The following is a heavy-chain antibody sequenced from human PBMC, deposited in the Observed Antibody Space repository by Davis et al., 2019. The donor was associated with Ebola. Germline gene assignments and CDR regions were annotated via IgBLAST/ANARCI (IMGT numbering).Heavy chain of an antibody. D-gene: IGHD3-16*01. CDR2: IRYDGSNK. J-gene: IGHJ4*02. V-gene: IGHV3-30*02. Sequence: GESLKISCAASGFTFSSYGMHWVRQAPGKGLEWVAFIRYDGSNKYYADSVKGRFTISRDNSKNTLYLQMNSLRAEDTAVYYCAKNHGGGPLWAEDYWGQGTLVTVSS. CDR3: AKNHGGGPLWAEDY. CDR1: GFTFSSYG.